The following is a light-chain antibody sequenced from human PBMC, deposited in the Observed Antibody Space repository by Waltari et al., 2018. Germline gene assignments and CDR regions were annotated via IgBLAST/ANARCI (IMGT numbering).Light chain of an antibody. CDR2: AAS. Sequence: EIVLTQSPATLSLSPGERDTLSCRASQSVSSYLAGYQQKPGQAPRLLIYAASNRATCIPARFSGSGSGTDFTLTISSLEPEDFAVYYCQQRSNWPITFGQGTRLEIK. J-gene: IGKJ5*01. V-gene: IGKV3-11*01. CDR3: QQRSNWPIT. CDR1: QSVSSY.